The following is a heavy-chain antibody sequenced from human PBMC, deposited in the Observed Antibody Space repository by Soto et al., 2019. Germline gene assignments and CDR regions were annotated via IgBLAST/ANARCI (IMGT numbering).Heavy chain of an antibody. V-gene: IGHV1-46*01. Sequence: SVRLSYNASGNTFTTCYMHWVRQAPGQGLEWMGIINPSGGSTSYAQKFQGRVTMTRDTSTSIVYMELSSLRSEDTAVYYCARVLKEMATHYVMDGWAQGTTLTVSS. CDR2: INPSGGST. CDR1: GNTFTTCY. D-gene: IGHD5-12*01. CDR3: ARVLKEMATHYVMDG. J-gene: IGHJ6*02.